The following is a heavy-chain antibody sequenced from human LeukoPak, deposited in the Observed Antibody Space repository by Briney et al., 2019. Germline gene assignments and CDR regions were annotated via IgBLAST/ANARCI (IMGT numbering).Heavy chain of an antibody. V-gene: IGHV3-33*06. J-gene: IGHJ4*02. Sequence: GGSLRLSCTASGFTFSSYGMHWVRQAPGKGLEWVAVIWYDGTHKSYADSVKGRFTISRDNSNSALYLDMNSLRAEDTALYYCAKDWAPHSGSHFDYWGQGTLVTVSS. CDR2: IWYDGTHK. CDR3: AKDWAPHSGSHFDY. D-gene: IGHD1-26*01. CDR1: GFTFSSYG.